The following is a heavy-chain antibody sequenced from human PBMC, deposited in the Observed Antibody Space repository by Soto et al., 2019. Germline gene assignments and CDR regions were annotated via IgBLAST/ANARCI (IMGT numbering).Heavy chain of an antibody. CDR2: IYHSGTT. CDR1: GASISSGDYY. Sequence: TLSLTCTVSGASISSGDYYWSWIRQPPGKGLEWIGYIYHSGTTFYNPSLKSRLTISVDTSKNQFSLKLSSVTAADTAVYYCARDSSGYAGHDYWGQGTLVTVSS. J-gene: IGHJ4*02. V-gene: IGHV4-30-4*01. D-gene: IGHD3-22*01. CDR3: ARDSSGYAGHDY.